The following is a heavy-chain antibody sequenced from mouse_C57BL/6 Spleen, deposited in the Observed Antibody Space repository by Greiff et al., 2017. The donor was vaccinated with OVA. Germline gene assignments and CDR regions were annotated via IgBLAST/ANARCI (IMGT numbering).Heavy chain of an antibody. J-gene: IGHJ4*01. CDR3: ARKRIHYAMDY. CDR1: GYTFTSYW. V-gene: IGHV1-50*01. Sequence: QVHVKQPGAELVKPGASVKLSCKASGYTFTSYWMQWVKQRPGQGLEWIGEIDPSDSYTNYNQKFKGKATLTVDTSSSTAYMQLSSLTSEDSAVYYCARKRIHYAMDYWGQGTSVTVSS. CDR2: IDPSDSYT.